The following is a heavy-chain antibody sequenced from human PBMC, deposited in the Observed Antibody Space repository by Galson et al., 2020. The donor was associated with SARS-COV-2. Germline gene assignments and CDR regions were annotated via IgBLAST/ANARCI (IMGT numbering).Heavy chain of an antibody. CDR2: IYYSGST. V-gene: IGHV4-31*03. CDR3: ARRAAAGILYYYGMDV. D-gene: IGHD6-13*01. Sequence: ASETLSLTCTVSGGSISSGGYYWSWIRQHPGKGLEWIGYIYYSGSTYYNPSLKSRVTISVDTSKNQFSLKLSSVTAADTAVYYCARRAAAGILYYYGMDVWGQGPRSPSP. CDR1: GGSISSGGYY. J-gene: IGHJ6*02.